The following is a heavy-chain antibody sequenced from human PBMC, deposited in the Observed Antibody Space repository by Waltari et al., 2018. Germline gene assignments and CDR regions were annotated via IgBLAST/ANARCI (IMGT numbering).Heavy chain of an antibody. Sequence: MHLVRQAPGQGIEWMGWINPNRGDTNYAQKFKGRVALTRDTSISTAYMELNNLRHDDTAVYYCARGVMPLTSWFDPWGQGTLVVVSS. J-gene: IGHJ5*02. V-gene: IGHV1-2*02. D-gene: IGHD3-16*01. CDR3: ARGVMPLTSWFDP. CDR2: INPNRGDT.